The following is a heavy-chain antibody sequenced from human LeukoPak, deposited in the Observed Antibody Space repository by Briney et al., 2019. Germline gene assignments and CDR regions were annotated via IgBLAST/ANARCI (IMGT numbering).Heavy chain of an antibody. CDR3: AKDSYDVFLQGSSSLDY. Sequence: GGSLRLSCAASGFTFSSYGMHWVRQAPGKGLEWVAFIRYDGSNKYYADSVKGRFTISRDNSKNTLYLQTNSLRAEDAAVYYCAKDSYDVFLQGSSSLDYWGQGTLVTVSS. J-gene: IGHJ4*02. CDR1: GFTFSSYG. CDR2: IRYDGSNK. V-gene: IGHV3-30*02. D-gene: IGHD6-6*01.